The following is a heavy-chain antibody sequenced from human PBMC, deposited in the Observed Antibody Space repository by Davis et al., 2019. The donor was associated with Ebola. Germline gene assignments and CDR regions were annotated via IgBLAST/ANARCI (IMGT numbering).Heavy chain of an antibody. V-gene: IGHV3-21*01. Sequence: PGGSLRLSCAASGFSFSSYSMNWVRQAPGKGLEWVSSISSSSSYIYYGDSVKGRFTISRDNAKNSLYLQMNSLRAEDTAVYYCTRQIVHYDILTGYYYYGMDVWGQGTTVTVSS. J-gene: IGHJ6*02. CDR3: TRQIVHYDILTGYYYYGMDV. CDR2: ISSSSSYI. D-gene: IGHD3-9*01. CDR1: GFSFSSYS.